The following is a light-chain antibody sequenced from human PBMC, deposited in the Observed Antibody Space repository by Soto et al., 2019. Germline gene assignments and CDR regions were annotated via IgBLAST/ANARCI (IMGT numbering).Light chain of an antibody. Sequence: QSALTQPASVSGSPGQSITISCTGTSSDVGSYHLVSSYQRHPGKAPKLMIYEGSKRPSRVSNRFSGSKSGNTASLTISGLQAEDEADYYCCSYAGSPFYVLGTGTKVTVL. CDR3: CSYAGSPFYV. J-gene: IGLJ1*01. V-gene: IGLV2-23*01. CDR2: EGS. CDR1: SSDVGSYHL.